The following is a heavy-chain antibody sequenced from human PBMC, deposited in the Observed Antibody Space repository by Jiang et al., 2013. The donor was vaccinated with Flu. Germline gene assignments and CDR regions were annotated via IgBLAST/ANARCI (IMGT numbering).Heavy chain of an antibody. J-gene: IGHJ4*02. Sequence: SGISWNSGSIGYADSVKGRFTISRDNAKNSLYLQMNSLRAEDTALYYCAKDITGTWYPAYDYWGQGTLVTVSS. CDR2: ISWNSGSI. V-gene: IGHV3-9*01. CDR3: AKDITGTWYPAYDY. D-gene: IGHD1-7*01.